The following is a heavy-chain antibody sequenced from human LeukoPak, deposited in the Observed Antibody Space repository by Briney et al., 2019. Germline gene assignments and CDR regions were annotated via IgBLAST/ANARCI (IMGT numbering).Heavy chain of an antibody. J-gene: IGHJ5*02. CDR2: IYYSGST. CDR1: GGSISSYY. D-gene: IGHD4-23*01. V-gene: IGHV4-59*01. Sequence: PSETLSLTCTVSGGSISSYYWSWIRQPPGKGLERIGYIYYSGSTNYNPSPKSRVTISVDTSKNQFSLKLSSVTAADTAVYYCARVTTVVTPSWFDPWGQGTLVTVSS. CDR3: ARVTTVVTPSWFDP.